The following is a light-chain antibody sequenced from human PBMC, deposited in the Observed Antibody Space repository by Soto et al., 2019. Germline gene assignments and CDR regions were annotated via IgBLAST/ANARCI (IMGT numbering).Light chain of an antibody. V-gene: IGLV2-14*01. CDR1: SSDVGAYSY. Sequence: QSALTQPASVSGSPGQSITISCTGTSSDVGAYSYVSWYQQHPGKAPKLMIFEVSDRPSGVSNRFSGSKSGNTASLSISGLQAVDEADYFCCSYTSSNTLVFGGGTRLTVL. CDR3: CSYTSSNTLV. J-gene: IGLJ2*01. CDR2: EVS.